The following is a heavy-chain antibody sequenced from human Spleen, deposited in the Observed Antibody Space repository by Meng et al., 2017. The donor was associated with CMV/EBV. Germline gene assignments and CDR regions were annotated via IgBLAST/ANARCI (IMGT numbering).Heavy chain of an antibody. D-gene: IGHD5-18*01. V-gene: IGHV3-23*03. CDR3: AKEILLGYSSYYYGMDV. CDR1: GFTFSTYA. J-gene: IGHJ6*02. CDR2: IYSGGYNT. Sequence: GESLKISCAASGFTFSTYAMSWVRQAPGKGLEWLSVIYSGGYNTYYADSVKGRITISRDNSKNTLYLQMNSLRAEDTAVYYCAKEILLGYSSYYYGMDVWGQGTTVTVSS.